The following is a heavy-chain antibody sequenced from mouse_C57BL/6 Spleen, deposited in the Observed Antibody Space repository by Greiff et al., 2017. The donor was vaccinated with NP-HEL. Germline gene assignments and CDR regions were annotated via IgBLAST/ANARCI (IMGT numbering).Heavy chain of an antibody. V-gene: IGHV1-85*01. CDR3: AVDSSGYAMDD. D-gene: IGHD3-2*02. CDR2: IYPRDGST. CDR1: GYTFTSYD. Sequence: QVQLKESGPELVKPGASVKLSCKASGYTFTSYDINWVKQRPGQGLEWIGWIYPRDGSTKYNEKFKGKATLTVDTSSSTAYMELHSLTSEDSAVYFCAVDSSGYAMDDWGQGTSVTVSS. J-gene: IGHJ4*01.